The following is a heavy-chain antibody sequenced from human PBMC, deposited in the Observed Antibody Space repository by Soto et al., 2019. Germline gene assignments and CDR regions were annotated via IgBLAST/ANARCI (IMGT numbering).Heavy chain of an antibody. Sequence: GGSLRLSCAASGFTFSSYGMHWVRQAPGKGLEWVAVISYDGSNKYYADSVKGRFTISRDNSKNTLYLQMNSLRAEDTAVYYCAKPTPPYYDYIWGSPFDYWGQGTLVTVSS. CDR3: AKPTPPYYDYIWGSPFDY. J-gene: IGHJ4*02. CDR1: GFTFSSYG. V-gene: IGHV3-30*18. D-gene: IGHD3-16*01. CDR2: ISYDGSNK.